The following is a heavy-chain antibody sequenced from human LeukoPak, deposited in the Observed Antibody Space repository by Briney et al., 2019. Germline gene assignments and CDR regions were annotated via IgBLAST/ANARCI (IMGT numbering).Heavy chain of an antibody. CDR3: ARAVFYCGGDCSRAFDI. CDR2: VHYSGGS. Sequence: SETLSLTCTVSGGSISSSTYYWGWIRQSPGKGLEWIGSVHYSGGSYYNPSLKSRVTISLNTSKNQFSLKLSSVTAADTAVYYCARAVFYCGGDCSRAFDIWGQGTMVTVSS. V-gene: IGHV4-39*07. D-gene: IGHD2-21*02. CDR1: GGSISSSTYY. J-gene: IGHJ3*02.